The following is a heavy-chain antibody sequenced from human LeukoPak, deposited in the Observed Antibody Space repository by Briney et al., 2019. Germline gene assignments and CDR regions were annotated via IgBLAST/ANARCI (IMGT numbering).Heavy chain of an antibody. V-gene: IGHV1-18*01. J-gene: IGHJ4*02. CDR3: ARDSFLIGDRLPFDY. CDR1: GFPFTSYG. D-gene: IGHD7-27*01. CDR2: ISPYNDHT. Sequence: ASVKVSCKTSGFPFTSYGISWVRQAPGQGLEWMGWISPYNDHTNYAQKFQGRVTISTDTSTTTVHMELRSLRYDDTAVYYCARDSFLIGDRLPFDYWGRGTLVTVSS.